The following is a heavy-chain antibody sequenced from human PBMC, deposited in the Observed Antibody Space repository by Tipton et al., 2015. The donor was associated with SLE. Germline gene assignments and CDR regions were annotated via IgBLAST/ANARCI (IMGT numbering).Heavy chain of an antibody. V-gene: IGHV3-30*04. CDR3: ARRVGSYYGMDV. J-gene: IGHJ6*02. CDR1: GFTFGTYA. D-gene: IGHD3-10*01. Sequence: SLRLSCAASGFTFGTYAMHWVRQAPGKGLEWVAVISYDGSDEKYADSAKGRFTISRDNSKNTLYLQMNGLRPEDTAVYYCARRVGSYYGMDVWGQGTTVTV. CDR2: ISYDGSDE.